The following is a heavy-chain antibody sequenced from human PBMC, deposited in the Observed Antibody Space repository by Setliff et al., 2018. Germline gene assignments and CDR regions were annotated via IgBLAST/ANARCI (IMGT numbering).Heavy chain of an antibody. V-gene: IGHV4-34*01. CDR2: INHSGST. D-gene: IGHD7-27*01. CDR1: GGSFSGYY. Sequence: SETLSLTCAVYGGSFSGYYWSWIRQPPGKGLEWIGEINHSGSTNYNPSLKSRVTISVDTSKNQFSLKLNDVTAADTAVYYCARAGDRGLGGMDVWGQGTTVTVSS. J-gene: IGHJ6*02. CDR3: ARAGDRGLGGMDV.